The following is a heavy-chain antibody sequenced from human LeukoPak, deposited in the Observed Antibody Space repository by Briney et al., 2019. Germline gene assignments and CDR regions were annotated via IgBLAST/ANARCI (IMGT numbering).Heavy chain of an antibody. Sequence: ASVKVSCKASVYTFTSYGISWVRQAPGQGLEWMGWISAYNGNTNYAQKLQGRVTMATDTSTSTAYMELRSLRSDDTAVYYCARGDDYGDYVGNWGQGTLVTVSS. D-gene: IGHD4-17*01. CDR3: ARGDDYGDYVGN. V-gene: IGHV1-18*01. CDR2: ISAYNGNT. CDR1: VYTFTSYG. J-gene: IGHJ4*02.